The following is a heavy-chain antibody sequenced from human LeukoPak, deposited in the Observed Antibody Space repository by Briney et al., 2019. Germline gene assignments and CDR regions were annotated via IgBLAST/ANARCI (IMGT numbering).Heavy chain of an antibody. D-gene: IGHD3-3*01. CDR1: GFTGSSTY. Sequence: GGSLRLSCAASGFTGSSTYMSWVRQSPGKGLEWVSVIDSGDNTYYADSVKGRFTISRHNSKKTLYLQMNSLRAEDTAVYYCAKDPRTIFGVVIGAFDIWGQGTMVTVSS. V-gene: IGHV3-53*04. CDR2: IDSGDNT. CDR3: AKDPRTIFGVVIGAFDI. J-gene: IGHJ3*02.